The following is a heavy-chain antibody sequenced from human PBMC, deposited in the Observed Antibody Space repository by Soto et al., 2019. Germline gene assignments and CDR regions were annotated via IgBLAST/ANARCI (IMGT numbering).Heavy chain of an antibody. CDR1: AFTVNNNY. J-gene: IGHJ6*01. Sequence: PGGSLRLSCASSAFTVNNNYMNCVRDAPGKGLEWVSLIYAGGLTYYAESVKGRFIISRDNSKNTLYLQMNSLRAEDTAVYYCAREGMSDWDRYYAMEVWGEGTTVNLSS. D-gene: IGHD2-21*02. CDR2: IYAGGLT. CDR3: AREGMSDWDRYYAMEV. V-gene: IGHV3-53*01.